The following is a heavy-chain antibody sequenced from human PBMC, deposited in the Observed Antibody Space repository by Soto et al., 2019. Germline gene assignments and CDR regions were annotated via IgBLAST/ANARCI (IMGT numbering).Heavy chain of an antibody. CDR3: ATGSASSTSDAFDV. D-gene: IGHD2-15*01. CDR2: INHSGSA. J-gene: IGHJ3*01. CDR1: GGSFSDYI. Sequence: PSETLSLTCDVYGGSFSDYIWTWIRQTPGKGLQWIGQINHSGSANYNPSLKSRVTISVHTSNSQFSLTVSSVTAADAAVYYCATGSASSTSDAFDVWDRGTVVNVSS. V-gene: IGHV4-34*01.